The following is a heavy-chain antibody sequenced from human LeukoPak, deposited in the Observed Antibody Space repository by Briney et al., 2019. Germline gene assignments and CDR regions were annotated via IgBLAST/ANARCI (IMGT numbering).Heavy chain of an antibody. CDR2: IYYSGST. Sequence: PSETLSLTCTVSGGSISSYYWSWIRQPPGKGLEWIGYIYYSGSTNYNPSLKSRVTISVDTSKNQFSLKLSSVTAADTAVYYCMSRELLPRRQFDYWGQGTLVTVSS. J-gene: IGHJ4*02. CDR1: GGSISSYY. V-gene: IGHV4-59*01. D-gene: IGHD1-26*01. CDR3: MSRELLPRRQFDY.